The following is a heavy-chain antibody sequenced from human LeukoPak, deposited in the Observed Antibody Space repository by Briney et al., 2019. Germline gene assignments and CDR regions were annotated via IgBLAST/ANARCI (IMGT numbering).Heavy chain of an antibody. CDR2: ISGSGGST. J-gene: IGHJ4*02. D-gene: IGHD6-6*01. V-gene: IGHV3-23*01. CDR1: GFTFSSYA. CDR3: ANVGGKYSSSESVPRS. Sequence: PGGSLRLSCAASGFTFSSYAMSWVRQAPGKGLEWVSAISGSGGSTYYADSVKGRFTISRDNSKNTLYLQMNSLRAEDTAVYYCANVGGKYSSSESVPRSWGQGTLVTVSS.